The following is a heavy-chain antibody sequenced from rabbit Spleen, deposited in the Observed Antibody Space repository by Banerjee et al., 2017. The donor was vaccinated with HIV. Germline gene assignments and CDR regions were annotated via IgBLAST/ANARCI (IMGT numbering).Heavy chain of an antibody. V-gene: IGHV1S45*01. CDR3: ATGGDWGIRLNL. CDR2: INTRSGSA. CDR1: GFDLSTYSD. D-gene: IGHD2-1*01. J-gene: IGHJ3*01. Sequence: QEQLVESGGGLVQPEGSLTLTCTASGFDLSTYSDMCWVRQAPGKGLEWIGCINTRSGSAYYANWAKGRFTVSKTSSTTVTLQVTSLTAADTATYFCATGGDWGIRLNLWGPGTLVTVS.